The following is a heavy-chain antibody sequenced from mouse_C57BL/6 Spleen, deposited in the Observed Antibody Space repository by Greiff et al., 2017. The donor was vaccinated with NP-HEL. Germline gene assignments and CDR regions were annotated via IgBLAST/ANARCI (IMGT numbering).Heavy chain of an antibody. J-gene: IGHJ2*01. D-gene: IGHD1-1*01. CDR1: GYTFTSYW. CDR3: SSKGPLTTIVGDY. V-gene: IGHV1-64*01. CDR2: IHPNSGST. Sequence: QVQLQQPGAELVKPGASVKLSCKASGYTFTSYWMHWVKQRPGQGLEWIGMIHPNSGSTNYNETFKSKATLTADKSSSTAYMQLSSLTSEDSAVYYCSSKGPLTTIVGDYWGQGTTLTVSS.